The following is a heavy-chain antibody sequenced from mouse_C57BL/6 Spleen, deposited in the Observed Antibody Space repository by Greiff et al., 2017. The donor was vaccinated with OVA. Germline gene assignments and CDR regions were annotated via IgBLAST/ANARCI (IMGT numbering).Heavy chain of an antibody. CDR3: ARYDYGWFAY. J-gene: IGHJ3*01. V-gene: IGHV1-55*01. CDR1: GYTFTSYW. Sequence: QVQPQQPGAELVKPGASVKMSCKASGYTFTSYWITWVKQRPGQGLEWIGDIYPGSGSTNYNEKFKSKATLTVDTSSSTAYMQLSSLTSEDAAVYYCARYDYGWFAYWGQGTLVTVSA. D-gene: IGHD2-4*01. CDR2: IYPGSGST.